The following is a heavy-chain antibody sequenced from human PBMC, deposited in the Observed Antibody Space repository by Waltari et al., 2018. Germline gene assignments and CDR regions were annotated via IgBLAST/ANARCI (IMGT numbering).Heavy chain of an antibody. CDR1: GFTFSTYG. CDR3: ARASIFRDTGNTFDS. D-gene: IGHD5-18*01. CDR2: IRDDGRNE. V-gene: IGHV3-33*01. J-gene: IGHJ4*02. Sequence: QAQLVESGGGVVQPGRSLRLSCAASGFTFSTYGMHWVRQAPGKGLEWVTVIRDDGRNENYADSVKGRFTISRDNSKNMLYLRMNSLSAEDTATYYCARASIFRDTGNTFDSWGQGNLVTVSS.